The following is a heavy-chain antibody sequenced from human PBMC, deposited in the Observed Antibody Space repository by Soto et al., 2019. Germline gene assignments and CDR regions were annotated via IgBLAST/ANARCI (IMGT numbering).Heavy chain of an antibody. CDR1: GFTFSSYA. CDR2: VSNDGRNK. J-gene: IGHJ4*02. Sequence: QVQLLESGGGVVQPGRSLRLSCAASGFTFSSYAMHWVRQPPGKGLEWVAVVSNDGRNKFYADSVRGRFTISRDNSKNALYLEIDSVRVQATAVFYCARAQHGLDHCGQGSVVVVSP. V-gene: IGHV3-30-3*01. CDR3: ARAQHGLDH. D-gene: IGHD2-8*01.